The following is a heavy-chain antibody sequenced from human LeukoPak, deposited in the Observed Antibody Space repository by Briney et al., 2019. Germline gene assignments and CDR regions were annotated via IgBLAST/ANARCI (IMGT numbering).Heavy chain of an antibody. CDR3: AKCLEFDWLLIDY. Sequence: GGSLRLSCAASGFTFSSYGMHWVRQAPGKGLEWVSGISGSGGSTYYADSVKGRFTISRDNSKNTLYLQMNSLRAEDTAVYYCAKCLEFDWLLIDYWGQGTLVTVSS. V-gene: IGHV3-23*01. CDR1: GFTFSSYG. J-gene: IGHJ4*02. D-gene: IGHD3-9*01. CDR2: ISGSGGST.